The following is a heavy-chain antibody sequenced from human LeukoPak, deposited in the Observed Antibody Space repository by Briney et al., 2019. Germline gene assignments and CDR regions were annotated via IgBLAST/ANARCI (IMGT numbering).Heavy chain of an antibody. CDR2: IKQDGSEK. CDR1: GFRFSDYW. D-gene: IGHD3-9*01. J-gene: IGHJ4*02. V-gene: IGHV3-7*01. Sequence: GGSLRLSCAASGFRFSDYWMTWVRQAPGKGLEWVANIKQDGSEKYYVDSVKGRFTISRDNAKNSLYLQINSLRAEDTAVYYCARNFAIDYWGQGTLVTVSS. CDR3: ARNFAIDY.